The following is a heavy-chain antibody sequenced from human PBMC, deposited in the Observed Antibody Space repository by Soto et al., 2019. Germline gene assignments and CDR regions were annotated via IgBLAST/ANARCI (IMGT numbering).Heavy chain of an antibody. CDR1: AYTFISCG. V-gene: IGHV1-18*01. J-gene: IGHJ6*02. CDR2: MRAYNGNT. CDR3: ARVRRAGYRPSWYQVGYYYYGMDV. Sequence: SVQVSCTAFAYTFISCGGSSVRQARGQGGEGLGWMRAYNGNTNYGQKLQGRVTMTTDTSTITGYMELRSLRSDDTAVYYCARVRRAGYRPSWYQVGYYYYGMDVWGQGTTVTVSS. D-gene: IGHD6-13*01.